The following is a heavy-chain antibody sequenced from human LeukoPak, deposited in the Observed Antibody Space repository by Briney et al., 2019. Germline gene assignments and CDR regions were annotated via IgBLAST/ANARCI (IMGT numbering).Heavy chain of an antibody. Sequence: SETLSLTCSVSGGSFDSKRWSWIRQPPGKGLKWIGYIYTRGSTNFNPSLRSRVAMSIDTSKNQFSLKVYSMTAADTAAYYCANYIGNVHYYMDVWGKGTTVIVSS. CDR3: ANYIGNVHYYMDV. D-gene: IGHD1-1*01. CDR2: IYTRGST. CDR1: GGSFDSKR. V-gene: IGHV4-4*09. J-gene: IGHJ6*03.